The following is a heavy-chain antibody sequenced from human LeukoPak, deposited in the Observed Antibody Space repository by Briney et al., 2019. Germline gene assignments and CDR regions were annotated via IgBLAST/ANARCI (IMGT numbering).Heavy chain of an antibody. CDR1: GFTFSSYS. V-gene: IGHV3-48*01. J-gene: IGHJ4*02. CDR3: ARDDDFWSGKKIFDY. Sequence: PGGSLRLSCAASGFTFSSYSMNWVRQAPGKGLEWVSYISSSSSTIYYADSVKGRFTISRDNAKKSLYLQMNSLRAEDTAVYYCARDDDFWSGKKIFDYWGQGTLVTVSS. D-gene: IGHD3-3*01. CDR2: ISSSSSTI.